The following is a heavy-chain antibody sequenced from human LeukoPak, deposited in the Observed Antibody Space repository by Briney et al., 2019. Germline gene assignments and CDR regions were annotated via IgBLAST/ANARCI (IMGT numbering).Heavy chain of an antibody. Sequence: SETLSLTCAVSGYSISSGYYWGWIRQPPGKGLEWIGSIYHSGSTYYNPSLKSRVTISVDTSKNQFSLKLSSVTAADTAVYYCARHLGSTWYEGLDYWGQGTLVTVSS. J-gene: IGHJ4*02. CDR2: IYHSGST. V-gene: IGHV4-38-2*01. CDR3: ARHLGSTWYEGLDY. CDR1: GYSISSGYY. D-gene: IGHD6-13*01.